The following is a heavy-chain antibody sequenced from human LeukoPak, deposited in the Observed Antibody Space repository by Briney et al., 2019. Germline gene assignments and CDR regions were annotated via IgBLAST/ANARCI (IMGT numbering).Heavy chain of an antibody. J-gene: IGHJ4*02. Sequence: GESLKISCKGSGYSFTSYWIGWVRQMPGKGLEWMGIFYPGDSDTRYSPSFQGQVTISADKSISTAYLQWSNLRASDTAMYYCARLDGGCSGGNCYSTAYFDYWGQGTLVTVSS. V-gene: IGHV5-51*01. CDR2: FYPGDSDT. CDR1: GYSFTSYW. D-gene: IGHD2-15*01. CDR3: ARLDGGCSGGNCYSTAYFDY.